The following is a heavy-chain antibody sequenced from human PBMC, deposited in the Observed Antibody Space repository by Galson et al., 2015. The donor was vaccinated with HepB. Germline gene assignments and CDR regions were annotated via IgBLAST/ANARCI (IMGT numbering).Heavy chain of an antibody. CDR1: GYSFTSYW. V-gene: IGHV5-10-1*01. Sequence: QSGAEVKKPGESLRISCKGSGYSFTSYWISWVRQMPGKGLEWMGRIDPSDSYTNYSPSFQGHVTISADKSISTAYLQWSSLKASDTAMYYCARPIPEHYYGSGNKDAFDIWGQGTMVTVSS. CDR2: IDPSDSYT. D-gene: IGHD3-10*01. CDR3: ARPIPEHYYGSGNKDAFDI. J-gene: IGHJ3*02.